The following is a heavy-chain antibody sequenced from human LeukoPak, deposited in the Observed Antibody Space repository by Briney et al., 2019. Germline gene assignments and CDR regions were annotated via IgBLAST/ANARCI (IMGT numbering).Heavy chain of an antibody. CDR1: GVSFSSDE. V-gene: IGHV3-48*03. CDR3: ARERAPRDWFDP. Sequence: GESLRLSCAASGVSFSSDEMNWGRKAPAKGLGWDSYIRGCGSVIHYADSVKGRFTISRDNTNIQVYLQKNSRGAEETVVDYCARERAPRDWFDPWGQGTLVTVSS. J-gene: IGHJ5*02. CDR2: IRGCGSVI.